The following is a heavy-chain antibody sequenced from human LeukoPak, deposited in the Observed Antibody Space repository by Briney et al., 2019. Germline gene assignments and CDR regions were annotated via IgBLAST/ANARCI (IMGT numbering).Heavy chain of an antibody. J-gene: IGHJ4*02. CDR1: GGSISSGSYY. Sequence: SETLSLTCTVSGGSISSGSYYWSWIRQPAGKGLGWIGRIYTNGDTNYNPSLKSRVTISVDTSKNQFSLKLSSVTAADTAVYYCARERDGYSYFTDYWGQGALVTVSS. V-gene: IGHV4-61*02. D-gene: IGHD5-24*01. CDR2: IYTNGDT. CDR3: ARERDGYSYFTDY.